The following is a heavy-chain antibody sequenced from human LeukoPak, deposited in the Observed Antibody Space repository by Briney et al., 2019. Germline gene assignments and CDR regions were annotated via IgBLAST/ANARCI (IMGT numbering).Heavy chain of an antibody. CDR3: ARSYYYGFTLDY. J-gene: IGHJ4*02. CDR1: GFTFSSDE. V-gene: IGHV3-48*03. D-gene: IGHD3-10*01. CDR2: ISSSGSTI. Sequence: GGSLRLSCAASGFTFSSDEMNWVRQAPGKGLEWVSYISSSGSTIYYADSVKGRFTISRDNAKNSLYLQMNSLRAEDTAVYYCARSYYYGFTLDYWGQGTLVTVSS.